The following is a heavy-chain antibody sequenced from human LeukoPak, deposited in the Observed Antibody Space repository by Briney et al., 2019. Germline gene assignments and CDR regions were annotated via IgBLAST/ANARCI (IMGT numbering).Heavy chain of an antibody. D-gene: IGHD3-3*01. V-gene: IGHV4-61*09. CDR3: ARLIRFYYFDY. CDR1: GGSISSGSFY. CDR2: IYTSGST. Sequence: SQTLSLTCTVSGGSISSGSFYWSWIRQPAGKGLEWIGHIYTSGSTNYNPSLKSRVTISVDTSKNQFSLKLSSVTAGDTAVYYCARLIRFYYFDYWGQGTLVTVSS. J-gene: IGHJ4*02.